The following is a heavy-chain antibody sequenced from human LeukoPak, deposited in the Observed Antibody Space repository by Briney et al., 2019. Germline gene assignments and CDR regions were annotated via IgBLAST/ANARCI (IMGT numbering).Heavy chain of an antibody. Sequence: SQTLSLTCTVSGGSISSGGYYWIWIRQPPGKGLEWIGYIYYSGSTYYNPSLKSRVTISVDTSKNQFSLKLSSVTAADTAVYYCAREDVDTYGMDVWGQGTTVTVSS. V-gene: IGHV4-31*03. CDR2: IYYSGST. J-gene: IGHJ6*02. CDR1: GGSISSGGYY. CDR3: AREDVDTYGMDV. D-gene: IGHD3/OR15-3a*01.